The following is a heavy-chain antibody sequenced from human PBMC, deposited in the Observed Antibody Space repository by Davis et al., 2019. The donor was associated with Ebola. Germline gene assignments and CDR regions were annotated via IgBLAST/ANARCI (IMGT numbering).Heavy chain of an antibody. Sequence: GGSLRLSCAASGFTFSNAWMSWVRQAPGKGLEWVGRIKTKTDGGTADYAAPVKGRFIVSRDDSKNTLYLEMNSLKSEDTAVYYCTTDPGITITFGGVISHYGMDVWGQGTTVTVSS. V-gene: IGHV3-15*01. CDR3: TTDPGITITFGGVISHYGMDV. J-gene: IGHJ6*02. D-gene: IGHD3-16*02. CDR1: GFTFSNAW. CDR2: IKTKTDGGTA.